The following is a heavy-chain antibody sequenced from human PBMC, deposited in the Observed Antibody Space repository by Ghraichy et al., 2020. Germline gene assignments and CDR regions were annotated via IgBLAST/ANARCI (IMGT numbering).Heavy chain of an antibody. CDR1: GFTFTSSA. CDR2: IVVVSGNT. V-gene: IGHV1-58*01. J-gene: IGHJ5*02. Sequence: SVKVSCKASGFTFTSSAVQWVRQARGQRLEWIGWIVVVSGNTNYAQKFQERVTITRDMSTSTAYMELSSLRSEDTAVYYCAADRREYYYDSSGPFDPWGQGTLVTVSS. D-gene: IGHD3-22*01. CDR3: AADRREYYYDSSGPFDP.